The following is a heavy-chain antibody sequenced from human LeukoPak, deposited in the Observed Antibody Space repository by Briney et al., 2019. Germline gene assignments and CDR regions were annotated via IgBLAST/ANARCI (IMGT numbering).Heavy chain of an antibody. CDR1: GGSIRSGTDY. CDR2: IYMSGST. D-gene: IGHD7-27*01. J-gene: IGHJ6*03. CDR3: ARVVWGGDFHYSLDV. Sequence: SETLSLTCTVSGGSIRSGTDYWSWIRQPAGKGLEWIGRIYMSGSTDYNPSFKSRVTMSVDTSKNQVSLKLRSVTAAGTAVYYCARVVWGGDFHYSLDVWGKGTTVIVSS. V-gene: IGHV4-61*02.